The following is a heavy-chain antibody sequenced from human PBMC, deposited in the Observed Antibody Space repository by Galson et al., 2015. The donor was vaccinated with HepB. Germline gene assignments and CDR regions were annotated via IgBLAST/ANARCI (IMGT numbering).Heavy chain of an antibody. CDR1: RFSFSSYW. CDR2: INSGGNNP. V-gene: IGHV3-74*01. CDR3: AREDDGGYDDHKFDY. J-gene: IGHJ4*02. Sequence: SLRLSCAASRFSFSSYWMHWVRQAPGKGLVWVSSINSGGNNPNYADSVKGRFTISRDNAKNTLYLQMNSLRAEDTAVYYCAREDDGGYDDHKFDYEGQGTLVTVSA. D-gene: IGHD5-12*01.